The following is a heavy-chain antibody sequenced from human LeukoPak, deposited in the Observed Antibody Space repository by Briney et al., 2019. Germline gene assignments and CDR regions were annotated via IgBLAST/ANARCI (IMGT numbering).Heavy chain of an antibody. D-gene: IGHD6-19*01. CDR1: GGSISSYY. CDR3: ANLGPTSGWSRYGMDV. Sequence: SETLSLTCTVSGGSISSYYWSWIRQPPGKGLEWIGYIYYSGSTNYNPSLKSRVTISVDTSKNQFSLKLSSVTAADTAVYYCANLGPTSGWSRYGMDVWGQGTTVTVSS. J-gene: IGHJ6*02. CDR2: IYYSGST. V-gene: IGHV4-59*08.